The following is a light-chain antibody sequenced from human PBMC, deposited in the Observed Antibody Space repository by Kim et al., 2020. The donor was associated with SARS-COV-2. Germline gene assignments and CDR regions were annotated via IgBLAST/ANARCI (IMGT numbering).Light chain of an antibody. CDR3: NSRDSSGNHLGV. CDR2: GKN. CDR1: SLRSYY. Sequence: LGQTVRITCQGDSLRSYYASWYQQKPGQAPVLVIYGKNNRPSGIPDRFSGSSSGNTASLTLTGAQAEDEADYYCNSRDSSGNHLGVFGGGTQLTVL. V-gene: IGLV3-19*01. J-gene: IGLJ3*02.